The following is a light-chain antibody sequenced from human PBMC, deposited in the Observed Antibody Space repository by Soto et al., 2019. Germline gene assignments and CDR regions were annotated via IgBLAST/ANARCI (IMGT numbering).Light chain of an antibody. CDR3: QQLNSYPIT. CDR1: QGISSY. Sequence: IQLTQSPSSLSASVGDRVTITFLASQGISSYLAWYQQKPGKAPKLLIYAASTLQSGVPSRSSGSGSGTDFTLTISSLQPEDFATYYCQQLNSYPITFGQGTRLEIK. V-gene: IGKV1-9*01. J-gene: IGKJ5*01. CDR2: AAS.